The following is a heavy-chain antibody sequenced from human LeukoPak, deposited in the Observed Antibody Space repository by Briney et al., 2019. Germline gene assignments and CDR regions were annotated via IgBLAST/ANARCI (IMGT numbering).Heavy chain of an antibody. J-gene: IGHJ6*03. CDR1: GGTFSSYA. CDR3: ARVRWVVTHSPLEYYYYMDV. V-gene: IGHV1-69*05. D-gene: IGHD4-23*01. CDR2: IIPIFGTA. Sequence: SVKVSCKASGGTFSSYAISWVRQAPGQGLEWMGGIIPIFGTANYAQKFQGRVTITTDESMSTAYMELSSLRSEDTAVYYCARVRWVVTHSPLEYYYYMDVWGKGTTVTVSS.